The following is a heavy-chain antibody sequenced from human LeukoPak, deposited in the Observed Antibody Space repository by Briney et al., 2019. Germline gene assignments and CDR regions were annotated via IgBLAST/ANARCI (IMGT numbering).Heavy chain of an antibody. CDR1: GYSFNTYW. D-gene: IGHD1/OR15-1a*01. CDR3: ARFQTSYYYYYMDV. V-gene: IGHV5-51*01. CDR2: IYPSDSDT. J-gene: IGHJ6*03. Sequence: GESLKISCKGSGYSFNTYWIGWVRQMPGKGLEWVGIIYPSDSDTRYSPSFQGQVTISADKSISTAYLQWSSLRASDTAMYYCARFQTSYYYYYMDVWGTGTTVTISS.